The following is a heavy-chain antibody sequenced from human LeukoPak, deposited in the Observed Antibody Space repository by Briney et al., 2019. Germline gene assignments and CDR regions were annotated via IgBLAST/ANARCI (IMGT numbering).Heavy chain of an antibody. Sequence: SQTLSLTCTVSGGSISSGSYYWSWIRQPAGKGLEWIGRIYTSGSTNYNPSLKSRVTISVDTSKNQFSLKLSSVTAADTAVYYCARGGSSWYLDYNWFDPWGQGTLVTVSS. CDR3: ARGGSSWYLDYNWFDP. CDR1: GGSISSGSYY. V-gene: IGHV4-61*02. D-gene: IGHD6-13*01. CDR2: IYTSGST. J-gene: IGHJ5*02.